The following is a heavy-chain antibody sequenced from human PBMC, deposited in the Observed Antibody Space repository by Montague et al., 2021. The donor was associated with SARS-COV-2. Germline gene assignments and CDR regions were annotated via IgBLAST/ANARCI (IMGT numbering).Heavy chain of an antibody. CDR1: GASINTYY. J-gene: IGHJ6*03. CDR3: ARAYCTGFGCYGGRGGGLYYFNDYMDV. Sequence: ETVSLTCTVAGASINTYYWAWIRQPAGTGLEWIGRIYAGGSNSXKTSRRAGVTMSVDTSKNQVSLKRSSVTAADTAVYYCARAYCTGFGCYGGRGGGLYYFNDYMDVWGKGTAVTVSS. V-gene: IGHV4-4*07. D-gene: IGHD2-8*02. CDR2: IYAGGSN.